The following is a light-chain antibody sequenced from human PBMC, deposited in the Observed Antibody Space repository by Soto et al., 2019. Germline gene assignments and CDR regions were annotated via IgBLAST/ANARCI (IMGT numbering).Light chain of an antibody. J-gene: IGKJ4*01. V-gene: IGKV3-11*01. Sequence: EIVLTQSPATLSLSPGERATLSCRASQSVSSYLAWYQQKPGQAPRLLIYDASNSATGIPARFSGSGSGTDFTLTISSLEPEDFAVYYGQQRSNWLTFGGGTKVEFK. CDR2: DAS. CDR3: QQRSNWLT. CDR1: QSVSSY.